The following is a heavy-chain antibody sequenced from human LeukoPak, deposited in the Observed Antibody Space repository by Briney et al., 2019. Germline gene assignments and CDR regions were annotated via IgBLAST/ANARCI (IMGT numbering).Heavy chain of an antibody. J-gene: IGHJ4*02. Sequence: ASVKVSCKASGYTFTSYYIHWVRQAPGQGLEWMGIINPSGGSTSYAQKFQGRVTMTRDTSTSTVYMELSSLRSEDAAVYYCARDVIVGAIDYWGQGTLVTVSS. D-gene: IGHD1-26*01. CDR2: INPSGGST. V-gene: IGHV1-46*01. CDR1: GYTFTSYY. CDR3: ARDVIVGAIDY.